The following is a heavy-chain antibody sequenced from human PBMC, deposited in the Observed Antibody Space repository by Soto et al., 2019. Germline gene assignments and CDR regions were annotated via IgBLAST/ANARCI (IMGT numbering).Heavy chain of an antibody. J-gene: IGHJ4*02. CDR3: ASSFGDTGY. D-gene: IGHD4-17*01. Sequence: EVPLVESGGGLVQPGGSLRLSCAASGLTSGRNGMHWARQPPGKGRVWVSHINPDGSSTSHADSVKGRFTISRDNAKNTLYLQMNGLRVDDTAVYYCASSFGDTGYWGQGTLVTVSS. V-gene: IGHV3-74*01. CDR1: GLTSGRNG. CDR2: INPDGSST.